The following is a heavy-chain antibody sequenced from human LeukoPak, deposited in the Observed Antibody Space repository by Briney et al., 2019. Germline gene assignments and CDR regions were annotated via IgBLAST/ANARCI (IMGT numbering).Heavy chain of an antibody. V-gene: IGHV1-8*03. CDR1: GYTFTSYD. CDR3: ARGQGSGYSSGWYYYYYYMDV. D-gene: IGHD6-19*01. CDR2: MNPNSGNT. J-gene: IGHJ6*03. Sequence: GASVKVSCKASGYTFTSYDINWVRQATGQGLEWMGWMNPNSGNTGYAQKFQGRVTITRNTSISTAYMELSSLRSEDTAVYYCARGQGSGYSSGWYYYYYYMDVWGKGTTVTVSS.